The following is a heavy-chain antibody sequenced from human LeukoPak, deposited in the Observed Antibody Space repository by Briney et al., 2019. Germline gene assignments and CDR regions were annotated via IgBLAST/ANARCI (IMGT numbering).Heavy chain of an antibody. D-gene: IGHD6-19*01. V-gene: IGHV4-34*01. CDR2: INHSGST. CDR1: GGSFSGYY. Sequence: PSETLSFTCAVYGGSFSGYYWSWIRQPPGKGLEWIGEINHSGSTNYNPSLKSRVTISVDTSKNQFSLKLSSVTAADTAVYYCARARQWGGFDYWGQGTLVTVSS. CDR3: ARARQWGGFDY. J-gene: IGHJ4*02.